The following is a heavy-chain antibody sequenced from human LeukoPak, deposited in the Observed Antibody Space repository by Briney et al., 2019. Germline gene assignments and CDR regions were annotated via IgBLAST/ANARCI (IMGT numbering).Heavy chain of an antibody. D-gene: IGHD3-22*01. CDR2: ISSSGSTI. CDR1: GFTFSDYY. Sequence: PGGSLRLSCAASGFTFSDYYMSWIRQAPGKGLELVSYISSSGSTIYYVDSVKGRFTISRDNAKNSLYLQMNSLRAEDTAVYYCASHYYDSSGLFDYWGQGTLVTVSS. J-gene: IGHJ4*02. CDR3: ASHYYDSSGLFDY. V-gene: IGHV3-11*04.